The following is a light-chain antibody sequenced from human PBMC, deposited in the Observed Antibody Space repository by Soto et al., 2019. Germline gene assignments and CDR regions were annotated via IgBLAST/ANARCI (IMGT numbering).Light chain of an antibody. J-gene: IGLJ1*01. CDR2: EGS. CDR1: TSDVGNYNQ. V-gene: IGLV2-23*01. Sequence: QSALTQPASVSGSPGQSITISCTGTTSDVGNYNQVSWYQHHPGKAPKLMIYEGSKRPSGISDRFSGSKSGNTASLTISGLQAEDEADYHCCSYAGTSTYVFGTGTKLTVL. CDR3: CSYAGTSTYV.